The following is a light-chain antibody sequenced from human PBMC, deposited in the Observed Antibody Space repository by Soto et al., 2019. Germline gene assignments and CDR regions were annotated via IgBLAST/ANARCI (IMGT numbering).Light chain of an antibody. J-gene: IGKJ4*01. V-gene: IGKV1-13*02. Sequence: ALQLTQSPSSLSASVGDRVTITCRASQGISSALAWYQQKPGKAPKHLIYDASSLESGVPSRFSGSGSGTDFTLTVSSLQPEDFATYYCQQFNSYPPSFTFGGGTKVQIK. CDR1: QGISSA. CDR3: QQFNSYPPSFT. CDR2: DAS.